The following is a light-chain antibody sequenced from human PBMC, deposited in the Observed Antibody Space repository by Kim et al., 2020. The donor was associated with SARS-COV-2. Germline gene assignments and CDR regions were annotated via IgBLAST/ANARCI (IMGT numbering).Light chain of an antibody. V-gene: IGLV2-11*01. J-gene: IGLJ2*01. CDR2: DVS. Sequence: QSALTQPRSVSGSPGQSVTISCTGTSSDVGGYNYVSWYQQHPDKAPKLMIYDVSKRPSGVSNRFSGSKSGNTASLTISGLQAEDEADYYCCSYTGSNTPVVFGAGTQLTVL. CDR1: SSDVGGYNY. CDR3: CSYTGSNTPVV.